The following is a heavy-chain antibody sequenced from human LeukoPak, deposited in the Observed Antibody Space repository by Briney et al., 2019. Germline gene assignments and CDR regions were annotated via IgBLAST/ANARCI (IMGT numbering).Heavy chain of an antibody. CDR1: GYRFTDYW. J-gene: IGHJ4*02. CDR3: AIRYSGSYNDY. Sequence: GESLKISCKGSGYRFTDYWIGWVRQMPWKGLDWMGIIYPRDSDTRYSPSFQGQVTISADKSISTVYLQWSSLKASDAAMYYCAIRYSGSYNDYWGQGTLVTVSS. CDR2: IYPRDSDT. V-gene: IGHV5-51*01. D-gene: IGHD1-26*01.